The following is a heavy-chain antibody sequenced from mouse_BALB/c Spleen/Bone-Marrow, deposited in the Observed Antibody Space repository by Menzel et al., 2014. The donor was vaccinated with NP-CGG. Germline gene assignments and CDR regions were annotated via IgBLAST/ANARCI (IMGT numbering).Heavy chain of an antibody. J-gene: IGHJ3*01. CDR3: VRRESDNYGGFAS. D-gene: IGHD1-1*01. CDR1: GFTFKTYA. V-gene: IGHV10-1*02. Sequence: EVQLVESGGGLVQPKGSLKLSCGASGFTFKTYAMNWVRQAPGTGLEWVARIRSKSNNYATYYVDSVKNRFTISRDDSQNMLYLQMNDLKTESTAMYYCVRRESDNYGGFASWGQGTLVTVSA. CDR2: IRSKSNNYAT.